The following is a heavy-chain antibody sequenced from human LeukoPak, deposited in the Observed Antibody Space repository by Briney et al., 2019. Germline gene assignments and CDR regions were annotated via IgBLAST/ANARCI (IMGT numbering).Heavy chain of an antibody. D-gene: IGHD4-11*01. Sequence: GASVKVSCKASGYSFTSYTIHWVRQAPGQRLEWMGWTNVGNDYTESSQKFQDRLTITSDTTATTVYMELSSLRSEDTAVYYCARDDFSTYPGLNYFDYWGQGSLVTVSS. J-gene: IGHJ4*02. CDR2: TNVGNDYT. CDR3: ARDDFSTYPGLNYFDY. V-gene: IGHV1-3*01. CDR1: GYSFTSYT.